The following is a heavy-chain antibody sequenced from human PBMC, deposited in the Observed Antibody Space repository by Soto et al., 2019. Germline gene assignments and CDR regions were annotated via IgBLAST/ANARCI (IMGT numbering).Heavy chain of an antibody. CDR3: ARGGSGYTWFNEF. J-gene: IGHJ4*02. CDR2: IIPVFQTA. Sequence: SVKVSCKASGGLFSSYPISWVRQVPGQGLEWMGGIIPVFQTAYYTQRFQGRVTITADESTNTAYMELSSLRSEDTAIYYCARGGSGYTWFNEFWGQGTLVTSPQ. V-gene: IGHV1-69*13. D-gene: IGHD3-22*01. CDR1: GGLFSSYP.